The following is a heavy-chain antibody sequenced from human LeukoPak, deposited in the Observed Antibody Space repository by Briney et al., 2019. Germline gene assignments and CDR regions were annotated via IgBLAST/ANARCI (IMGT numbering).Heavy chain of an antibody. CDR2: TYYRSKWYN. J-gene: IGHJ2*01. CDR1: GDSVSSNSAA. CDR3: ARAVWGITNRNWYFDL. D-gene: IGHD3-16*01. V-gene: IGHV6-1*01. Sequence: SQTLSLTCAISGDSVSSNSAAWNWVRQSPSRGLEWLGRTYYRSKWYNDYAVSVKSRITINPDTSKNQFSLQLNSVTPEDAAVYYCARAVWGITNRNWYFDLWGRGTLVTVSS.